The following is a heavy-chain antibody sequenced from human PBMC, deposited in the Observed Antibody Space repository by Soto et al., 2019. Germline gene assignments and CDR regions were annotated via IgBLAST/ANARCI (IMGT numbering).Heavy chain of an antibody. J-gene: IGHJ6*02. CDR1: GFTFSSYW. CDR2: IKQDGSGK. CDR3: ARESWLWNYYYGMDV. D-gene: IGHD5-18*01. V-gene: IGHV3-7*01. Sequence: GGSLRLSCAASGFTFSSYWMSWVRQAPGKGLEWVANIKQDGSGKYYVDSVKGRFTISRDNAKNSLYLQMNSLRAEDTAVYYCARESWLWNYYYGMDVWGQGTTVTVSS.